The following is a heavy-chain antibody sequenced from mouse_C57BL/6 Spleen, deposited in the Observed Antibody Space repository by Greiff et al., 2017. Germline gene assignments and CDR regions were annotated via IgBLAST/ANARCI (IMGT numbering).Heavy chain of an antibody. J-gene: IGHJ3*01. CDR1: GYTFTSYW. CDR2: IYPSDSET. CDR3: ASGLRRVFAY. Sequence: VQLQQPGAELVRPGSSVKLSCKASGYTFTSYWMDWVKQRPGQGLEWIGNIYPSDSETHYNQKFKDKATLTVDKSSSTAYMQLSSLTSEDSAVYYCASGLRRVFAYWGPGTLVTVSA. D-gene: IGHD2-4*01. V-gene: IGHV1-61*01.